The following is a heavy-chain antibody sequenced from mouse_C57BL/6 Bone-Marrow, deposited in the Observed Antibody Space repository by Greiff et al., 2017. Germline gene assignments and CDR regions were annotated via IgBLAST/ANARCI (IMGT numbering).Heavy chain of an antibody. D-gene: IGHD1-1*01. CDR1: GYTFTSYG. CDR3: ARSDYYGSRGWFAY. J-gene: IGHJ3*01. V-gene: IGHV1-81*01. Sequence: VKLQESGAELARPGASVKLSCKASGYTFTSYGISWVKQRTGQGLEWIGEIYPRSGNTYYNEKFKGKATLTADKSSSTAYMELRSLTSEDSAVYFGARSDYYGSRGWFAYGGQGTLVTVSA. CDR2: IYPRSGNT.